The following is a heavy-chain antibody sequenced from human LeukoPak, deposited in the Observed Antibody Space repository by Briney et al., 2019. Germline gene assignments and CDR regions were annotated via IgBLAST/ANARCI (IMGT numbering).Heavy chain of an antibody. CDR3: AKQTRYDSPAGGRGFDY. Sequence: GGSLRLSCEASGFTFSTYAMSWVRQAPGKGLEWVSGISGSGSITYYADSVKGRFTISRDNSKTTLFLEVSSLRAEDTAVYYCAKQTRYDSPAGGRGFDYWGQGILVTVSS. J-gene: IGHJ4*02. CDR1: GFTFSTYA. V-gene: IGHV3-23*01. D-gene: IGHD3-22*01. CDR2: ISGSGSIT.